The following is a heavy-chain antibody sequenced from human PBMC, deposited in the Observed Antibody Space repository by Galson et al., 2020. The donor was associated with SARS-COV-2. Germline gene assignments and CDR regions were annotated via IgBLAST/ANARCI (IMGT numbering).Heavy chain of an antibody. CDR3: ARMKRPARYLDY. CDR2: IYESGTP. J-gene: IGHJ4*02. V-gene: IGHV4-30-4*01. Sequence: SEPLSLTCSVSGGSISSGAYYWSWIRQHPGKGLEWIGHIYESGTPYYNPSLDSRLSMSVDKSENHFSLRLSSVTAADTAVYYCARMKRPARYLDYWGQGTLVTVSS. CDR1: GGSISSGAYY.